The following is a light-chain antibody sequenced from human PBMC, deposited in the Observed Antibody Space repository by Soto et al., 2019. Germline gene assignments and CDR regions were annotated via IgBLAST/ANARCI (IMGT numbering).Light chain of an antibody. Sequence: PMTQSPSTLSASVGDRVTITCRASQSLSSGLAWYQQKPGKAPKLLIYDASSFESGVPSRFSGSRSGTEFNITLSRLQPDDFATYYCQLLNSYLTFGPGTKVDIK. CDR2: DAS. CDR3: QLLNSYLT. CDR1: QSLSSG. V-gene: IGKV1-5*01. J-gene: IGKJ3*01.